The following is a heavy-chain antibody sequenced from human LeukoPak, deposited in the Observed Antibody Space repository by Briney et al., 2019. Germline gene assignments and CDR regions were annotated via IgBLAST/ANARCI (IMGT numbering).Heavy chain of an antibody. D-gene: IGHD5-24*01. CDR2: ISSSGGTI. CDR1: GFTFSSYS. V-gene: IGHV3-48*04. Sequence: GGSLRLSCAASGFTFSSYSMHWVRQAPGKGLEWVSYISSSGGTINYADSLKGRFTISRDNAKNSLYLEVNSLRAEDTALYYCARDQLNFPYWGQGTLVTVSS. CDR3: ARDQLNFPY. J-gene: IGHJ4*02.